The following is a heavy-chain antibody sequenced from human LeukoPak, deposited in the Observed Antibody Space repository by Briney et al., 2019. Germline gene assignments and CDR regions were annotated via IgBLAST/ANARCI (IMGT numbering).Heavy chain of an antibody. CDR3: ARDRGVSPSDAFDI. V-gene: IGHV3-7*01. Sequence: GGSLRLSCAASGFTFSSYWMSWVRQAPGKGLEWVANINQHGSEKYCVDSVKGRFTISRDNAKNSLYLQMNSLRAEDTAVYYCARDRGVSPSDAFDIWGQGTMVTVSS. CDR2: INQHGSEK. CDR1: GFTFSSYW. J-gene: IGHJ3*02. D-gene: IGHD1-26*01.